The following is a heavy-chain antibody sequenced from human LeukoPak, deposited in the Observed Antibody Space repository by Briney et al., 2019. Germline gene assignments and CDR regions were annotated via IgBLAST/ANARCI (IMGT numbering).Heavy chain of an antibody. CDR3: VRNGGSLDY. D-gene: IGHD3-10*01. CDR2: IDQDGSAK. V-gene: IGHV3-7*01. Sequence: GGSLRLSCAASGFTFSSYWMSWVRQAPGKGPEWVANIDQDGSAKNYVDSVKGRFSISRDNAKNSLILQMNSLRDEDTAVYYCVRNGGSLDYWGQGTLVTVSS. J-gene: IGHJ4*02. CDR1: GFTFSSYW.